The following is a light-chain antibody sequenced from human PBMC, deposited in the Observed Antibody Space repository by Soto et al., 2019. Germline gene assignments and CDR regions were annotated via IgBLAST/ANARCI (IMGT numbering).Light chain of an antibody. CDR1: QSVSSY. V-gene: IGKV3-11*01. Sequence: EIVLTQSPATLSLSPGERATLSCRASQSVSSYLAWYQQKPGQAPRLLIYDASNRATGIPARFSGSGSGTDITLTISSLQSEDFAVYYCQQRGNWPPTFGGGTKVEIK. CDR2: DAS. J-gene: IGKJ4*01. CDR3: QQRGNWPPT.